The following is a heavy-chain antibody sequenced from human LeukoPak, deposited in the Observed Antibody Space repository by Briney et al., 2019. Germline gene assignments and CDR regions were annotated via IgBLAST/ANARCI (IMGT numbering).Heavy chain of an antibody. V-gene: IGHV4-59*08. CDR2: LYNGGST. J-gene: IGHJ5*02. Sequence: SETLSLTCTVSGGSISSYSWIWIRQPPGKGLEWIGYLYNGGSTSYNPSLKSRVTVSVGTSKNHFSLRLSSVTAADTAVYYCARHSGSGWFDPWGQGTLVTVSS. CDR3: ARHSGSGWFDP. D-gene: IGHD3-10*01. CDR1: GGSISSYS.